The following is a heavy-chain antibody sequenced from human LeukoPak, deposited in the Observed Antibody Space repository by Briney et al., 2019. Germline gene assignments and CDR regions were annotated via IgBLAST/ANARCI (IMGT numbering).Heavy chain of an antibody. J-gene: IGHJ2*01. Sequence: GGSLRLSCAASGFTFSNYWMNWVRQAPGKGLEWVANVKQDGSERYYVASVKGRFTISRDNAKNSLFLQMNSLRAEDTAVYYCATRYFDLWGRGNLVTVSS. CDR3: ATRYFDL. CDR1: GFTFSNYW. V-gene: IGHV3-7*01. CDR2: VKQDGSER.